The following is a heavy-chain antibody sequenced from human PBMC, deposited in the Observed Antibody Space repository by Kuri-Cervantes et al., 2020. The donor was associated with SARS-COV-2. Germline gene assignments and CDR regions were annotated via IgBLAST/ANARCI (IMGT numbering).Heavy chain of an antibody. CDR2: NNDIGST. Sequence: SETLSLTCTVYGVPFSCYYWSWRRQPPGKGLEWIGENNDIGSTNYNPSLESRVTISVDTSKNPFSLNLSSVTAGDTALYYCARGPWRSEQVGPPYYYYLDVWGKGTTVTVSS. CDR1: GVPFSCYY. V-gene: IGHV4-34*01. D-gene: IGHD3-16*01. J-gene: IGHJ6*03. CDR3: ARGPWRSEQVGPPYYYYLDV.